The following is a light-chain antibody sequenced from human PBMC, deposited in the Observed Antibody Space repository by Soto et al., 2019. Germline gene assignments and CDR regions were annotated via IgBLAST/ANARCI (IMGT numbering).Light chain of an antibody. Sequence: SYELTQPLSVSVALGQTARITCGGNNIGSKNVHWYQQKPGQAPVLVIYRDSNRPSGIPERFSGSNSGNTATLTISRAQAGDEADYYCQVWDSSTHVFGTGTQLTVL. V-gene: IGLV3-9*01. J-gene: IGLJ1*01. CDR1: NIGSKN. CDR3: QVWDSSTHV. CDR2: RDS.